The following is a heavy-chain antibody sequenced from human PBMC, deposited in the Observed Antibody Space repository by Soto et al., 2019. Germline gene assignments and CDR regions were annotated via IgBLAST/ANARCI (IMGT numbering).Heavy chain of an antibody. CDR3: AARLGKYWNLDY. CDR2: IVVGSGNT. J-gene: IGHJ4*02. V-gene: IGHV1-58*02. D-gene: IGHD1-1*01. CDR1: GFTFTSSA. Sequence: GASVKVSCTASGFTFTSSAMQWVRQARGQRLEWIGWIVVGSGNTNYAQKFQERVTITRDMSTSTAYMELSSLRSEDTAVYYCAARLGKYWNLDYWGQGTLVTVSS.